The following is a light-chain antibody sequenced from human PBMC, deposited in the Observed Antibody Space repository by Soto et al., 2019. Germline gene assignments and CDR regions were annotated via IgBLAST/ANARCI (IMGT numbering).Light chain of an antibody. V-gene: IGKV3-15*01. J-gene: IGKJ1*01. Sequence: EVVLTQSPGTLSLSPGERATLSCRASQSVSSNYLAWYQQKPGQAPRLLIYGASTRATGIPARFSGSGSGTEFTLTISSLQSEDFAVYYCQQYNNRPRTFGQGTKVDI. CDR3: QQYNNRPRT. CDR2: GAS. CDR1: QSVSSN.